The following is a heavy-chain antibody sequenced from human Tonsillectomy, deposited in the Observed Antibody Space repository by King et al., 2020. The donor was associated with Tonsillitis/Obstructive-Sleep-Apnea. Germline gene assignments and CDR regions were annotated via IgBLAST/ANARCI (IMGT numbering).Heavy chain of an antibody. V-gene: IGHV1-2*06. J-gene: IGHJ4*02. CDR1: GYTFTGYY. D-gene: IGHD6-19*01. Sequence: VQLVESGAEVKKPGASVTVSCKASGYTFTGYYMHWVRQTPGQGLEWLGRINLNNGVTKYPERFQDRVTMTRDTSIRTAYMELSRLKSDDTAVYYCATTPLTALAGKIDYWGQGTLVTVSS. CDR3: ATTPLTALAGKIDY. CDR2: INLNNGVT.